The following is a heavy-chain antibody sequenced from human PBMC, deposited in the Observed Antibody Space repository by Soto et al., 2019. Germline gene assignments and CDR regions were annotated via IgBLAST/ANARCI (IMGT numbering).Heavy chain of an antibody. J-gene: IGHJ4*02. CDR1: GGSMSSYY. Sequence: SETLSLTCTVSGGSMSSYYWGWFRQPPGKGLEWIGYIYYSGSTSYNPSLKSRLSISLETSKKQLSLRMTSVTAADTAVYYCGTLPHYGDPKAGFWGQGTLVTVSS. V-gene: IGHV4-59*08. CDR3: GTLPHYGDPKAGF. CDR2: IYYSGST. D-gene: IGHD4-17*01.